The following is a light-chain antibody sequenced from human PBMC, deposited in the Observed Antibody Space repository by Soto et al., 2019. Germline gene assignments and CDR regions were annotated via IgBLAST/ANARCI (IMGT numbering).Light chain of an antibody. CDR1: QSGSSSF. J-gene: IGKJ1*01. CDR2: GAS. Sequence: EIVLTQSPGTLSLSPGERATLSCRASQSGSSSFLAWYQQKPGQSPRLLIYGASSRATGIPDRFSGSGSGTHFTLTISRLEPEDFAVYYCQQYGSSPPWTFGQGTKVDIK. V-gene: IGKV3-20*01. CDR3: QQYGSSPPWT.